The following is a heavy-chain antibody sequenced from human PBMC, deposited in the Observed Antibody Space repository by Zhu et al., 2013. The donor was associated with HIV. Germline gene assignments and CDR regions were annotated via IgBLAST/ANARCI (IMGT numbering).Heavy chain of an antibody. Sequence: TASGFTFSSYAMSWVRQAPGKGLEWVSAITGSGGSTYYADSVKGRFTISRDNSKNTLYLQMNSLRAEDTAIYYCAKDYSGSGSYYNNWFDPWGQGTLVTVSS. CDR3: AKDYSGSGSYYNNWFDP. CDR2: ITGSGGST. J-gene: IGHJ5*02. V-gene: IGHV3-23*01. D-gene: IGHD3-10*01. CDR1: GFTFSSYA.